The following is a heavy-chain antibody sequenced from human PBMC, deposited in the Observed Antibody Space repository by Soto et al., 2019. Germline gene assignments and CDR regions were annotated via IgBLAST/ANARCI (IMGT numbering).Heavy chain of an antibody. V-gene: IGHV4-39*01. CDR3: ARKRRHYFDGICSPDY. CDR2: IYYIGTT. J-gene: IGHJ4*01. D-gene: IGHD3-22*01. Sequence: PSEKLSVTCTVSRDSITRGSYYWGWIRQPPGKGLEWIGTIYYIGTTYYSPSLKSRVTMSVDTSKNQFSLKLSSVTAADTAVYFCARKRRHYFDGICSPDYCCHGDMVT. CDR1: RDSITRGSYY.